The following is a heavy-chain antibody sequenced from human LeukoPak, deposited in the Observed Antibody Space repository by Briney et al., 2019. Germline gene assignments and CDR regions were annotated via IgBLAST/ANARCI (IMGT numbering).Heavy chain of an antibody. CDR3: AKKAHVAVGLYYFDH. D-gene: IGHD3-10*01. CDR1: GFTFSNAW. CDR2: ISPDGGTT. J-gene: IGHJ4*02. V-gene: IGHV3-23*01. Sequence: GGSLRLSCAASGFTFSNAWMNWVRQAPGKGLEWVSIISPDGGTTGYADSVRGRFTVSRDNSKSTLYLQMNSLRAGDTATYYCAKKAHVAVGLYYFDHWGRGTLVTVSS.